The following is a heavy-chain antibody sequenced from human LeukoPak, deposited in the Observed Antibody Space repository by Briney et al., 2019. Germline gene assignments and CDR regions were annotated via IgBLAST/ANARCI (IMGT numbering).Heavy chain of an antibody. V-gene: IGHV1-69*01. CDR2: IIPIFGTA. J-gene: IGHJ5*02. Sequence: SVKLSCKGSGATFSSYAISSMRQATGQRLKWMGGIIPIFGTANYAQKFQGRVTITADESTSTAYMELSSLRSEDTAVYYCAREGPSVVVVAANNWFDPWGQGTLVTVSS. CDR3: AREGPSVVVVAANNWFDP. CDR1: GATFSSYA. D-gene: IGHD2-15*01.